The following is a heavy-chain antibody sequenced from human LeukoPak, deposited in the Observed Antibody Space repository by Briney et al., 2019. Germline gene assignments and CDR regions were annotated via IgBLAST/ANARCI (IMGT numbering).Heavy chain of an antibody. V-gene: IGHV4-34*01. CDR1: GGSFSGYY. CDR2: INHSGST. Sequence: SETLSLTCAVYGGSFSGYYWSWIRQPPGKGLEWIGEINHSGSTNYNPSLKSRVTISVDTSKNQFSLKLSSVTAADTAVYYCAREPYCGGDCVGGFDYWGLGTLVTVSS. D-gene: IGHD2-21*02. J-gene: IGHJ4*02. CDR3: AREPYCGGDCVGGFDY.